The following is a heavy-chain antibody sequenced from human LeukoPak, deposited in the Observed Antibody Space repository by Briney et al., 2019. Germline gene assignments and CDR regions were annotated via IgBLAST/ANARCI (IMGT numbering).Heavy chain of an antibody. J-gene: IGHJ4*02. CDR2: ISAYNGNT. V-gene: IGHV1-18*01. Sequence: ASVKVSCKASGGSFITNTLSWVRQAPGQGLEWMGWISAYNGNTNYAQKLQGRVTMTTDTSTSTAYMELRSLRSDDTAVYYCAREGSLGDYSFGYWGQGTLVTVSS. CDR1: GGSFITNT. CDR3: AREGSLGDYSFGY. D-gene: IGHD4-17*01.